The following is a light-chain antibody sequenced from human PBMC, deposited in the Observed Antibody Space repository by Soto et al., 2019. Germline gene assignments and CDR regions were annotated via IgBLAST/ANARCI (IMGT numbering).Light chain of an antibody. CDR2: GAS. V-gene: IGKV3-20*01. CDR1: QSVSNNY. Sequence: EIVLTQSPGTLSLAPGGIAPLSCRASQSVSNNYLAWYQQKPGQAPRLLIYGASNRATGIPDRFSGSGSGTDFTLTISRLEPEDFAVYYCQQYGSSGTFGQGTKVDI. CDR3: QQYGSSGT. J-gene: IGKJ1*01.